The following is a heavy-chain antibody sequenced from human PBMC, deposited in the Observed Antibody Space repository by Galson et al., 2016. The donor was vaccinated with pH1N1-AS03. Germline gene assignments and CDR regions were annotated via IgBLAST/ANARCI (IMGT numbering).Heavy chain of an antibody. Sequence: SVKVSCKASGYTFAYYYMHWVRQAPGQELEWMGWINPSSGGTKYTQKFQGRVTITRDTSISTAYMELSRLTSDDTAVYFCARGGGSSLDYWGQGTLVPVSS. CDR3: ARGGGSSLDY. D-gene: IGHD1-26*01. CDR2: INPSSGGT. CDR1: GYTFAYYY. V-gene: IGHV1-2*02. J-gene: IGHJ4*02.